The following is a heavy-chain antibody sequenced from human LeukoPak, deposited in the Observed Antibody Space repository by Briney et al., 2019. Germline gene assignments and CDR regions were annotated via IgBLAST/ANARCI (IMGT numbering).Heavy chain of an antibody. CDR2: INTDSGNP. D-gene: IGHD2-2*01. CDR1: GYTFTTNA. Sequence: ASVKVSCKASGYTFTTNALNWVRQSPGQGLEWMGWINTDSGNPTYAQGFTGRFVFSLDTSVSTAYLQINSLEAEDTAMYYCARGMGYCSGFSCHLDPWGQGTLVTVSS. V-gene: IGHV7-4-1*02. J-gene: IGHJ5*02. CDR3: ARGMGYCSGFSCHLDP.